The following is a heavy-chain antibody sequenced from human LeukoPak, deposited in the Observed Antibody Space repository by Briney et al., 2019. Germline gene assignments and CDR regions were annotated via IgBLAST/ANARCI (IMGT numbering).Heavy chain of an antibody. D-gene: IGHD3-22*01. V-gene: IGHV1-69*06. CDR3: ARWVPPHYYDSSGYYRGRAFDI. J-gene: IGHJ3*02. CDR2: IIPIFGTA. Sequence: AASAKVSCKASGGTFSSYAISWVRQAPGQGLEWMGGIIPIFGTANYAQKFQGRVTITADKSTSTAYMELSSLRSEDTAVYYCARWVPPHYYDSSGYYRGRAFDIWGQGTMVTVSS. CDR1: GGTFSSYA.